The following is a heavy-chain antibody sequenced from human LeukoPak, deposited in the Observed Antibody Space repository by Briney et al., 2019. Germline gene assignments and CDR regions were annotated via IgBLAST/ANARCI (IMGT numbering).Heavy chain of an antibody. CDR3: AREHDSSSWYFRFDP. J-gene: IGHJ5*02. V-gene: IGHV3-11*04. CDR2: ISSSGSTI. CDR1: GFTFSDYY. Sequence: GGSLRLSCAASGFTFSDYYMSWIRQAPGKGLEWVSYISSSGSTIYYADSVKGRFTISRDNAKNSLYLQMNSLRAEDTAVYYCAREHDSSSWYFRFDPWGQGTLVTVSS. D-gene: IGHD6-13*01.